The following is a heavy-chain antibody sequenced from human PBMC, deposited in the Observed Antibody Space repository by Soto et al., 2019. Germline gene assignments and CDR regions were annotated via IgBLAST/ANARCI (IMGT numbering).Heavy chain of an antibody. CDR3: ARDPGGSVARGV. D-gene: IGHD3-10*01. Sequence: ELQLVESGGGLVQPGGSVRLSCAVSGLTVSNNYMSWVRQAPGKGLEWVSHIYSGGDTFYSNSVRGRFTISRDSSKNTLYLQMDSLRVEDTAVYYCARDPGGSVARGVWGQGTMVTISS. CDR2: IYSGGDT. V-gene: IGHV3-66*01. CDR1: GLTVSNNY. J-gene: IGHJ3*01.